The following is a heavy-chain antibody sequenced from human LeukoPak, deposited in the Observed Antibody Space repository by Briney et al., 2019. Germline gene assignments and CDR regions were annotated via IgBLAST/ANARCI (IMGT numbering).Heavy chain of an antibody. CDR2: IYYSGST. D-gene: IGHD2-21*02. J-gene: IGHJ4*02. V-gene: IGHV4-59*11. Sequence: SDPLSLPCSVSGGPFSRHYWSWLRQPPGKGLEWLGYIYYSGSTKYHPSLKSPVNISVDTSKNQFSLKLSSVTAAHTAVYFCARVKHCGGHCYSFDYWGRGTLVSVSS. CDR3: ARVKHCGGHCYSFDY. CDR1: GGPFSRHY.